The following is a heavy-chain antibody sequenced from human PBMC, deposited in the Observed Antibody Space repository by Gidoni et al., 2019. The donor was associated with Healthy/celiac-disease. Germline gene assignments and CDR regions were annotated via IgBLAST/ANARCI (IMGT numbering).Heavy chain of an antibody. J-gene: IGHJ4*02. CDR1: GFPFSSYD. D-gene: IGHD6-13*01. CDR3: AREGGIAAAGSFDY. CDR2: IGTAGDT. Sequence: EVQLVESGGGLVQPGGSLRLSCAASGFPFSSYDMHWVRQATGKGLEWVSAIGTAGDTYYPGSVKGRFTISRENAKNSLYLQMNSLRAEDTAVYYCAREGGIAAAGSFDYWGQGTLVTVSS. V-gene: IGHV3-13*01.